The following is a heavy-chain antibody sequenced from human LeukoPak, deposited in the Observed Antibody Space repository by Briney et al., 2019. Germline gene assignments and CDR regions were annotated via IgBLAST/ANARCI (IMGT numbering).Heavy chain of an antibody. D-gene: IGHD3-3*01. CDR2: VNHSGGT. CDR3: ARVGVLGHLDY. V-gene: IGHV4-34*01. CDR1: GGSFSGYF. J-gene: IGHJ4*02. Sequence: SETLSLTCAVYGGSFSGYFWSWIRQPPGKGLEWIAEVNHSGGTNYNLSLKSRVTISVDTSKNQFSLNLNSVTAADTAMYYCARVGVLGHLDYWGQGTLVTVSS.